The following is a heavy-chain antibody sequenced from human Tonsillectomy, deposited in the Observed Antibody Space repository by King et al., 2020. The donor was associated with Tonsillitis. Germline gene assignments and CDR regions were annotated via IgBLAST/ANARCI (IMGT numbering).Heavy chain of an antibody. CDR1: GFTLSRYG. CDR3: ETTGASKERMDY. J-gene: IGHJ4*02. D-gene: IGHD1-14*01. V-gene: IGHV3-30*03. Sequence: VQLVESGGGVVQPGRSLRLSCAASGFTLSRYGMHWVRQAPGKGLEWVALILKDGSKKYYADSVKGRFTISRDISKNTLFLLMNSLRAEDTAVYYGETTGASKERMDYWGQGTLVTVSS. CDR2: ILKDGSKK.